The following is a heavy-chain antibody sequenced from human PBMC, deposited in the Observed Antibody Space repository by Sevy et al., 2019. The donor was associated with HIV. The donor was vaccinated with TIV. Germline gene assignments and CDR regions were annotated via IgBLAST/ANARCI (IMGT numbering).Heavy chain of an antibody. Sequence: GGSLRLSCAASGFTFSSYSMNWVRQAPGKGLEWVSYISGSSSTIYYADSVKGRFTISRDNAKNSLYLQMNSLRAEDTAVYYCAREEYSSSSNYYYGMDVWGQGTTVTVSS. D-gene: IGHD6-6*01. J-gene: IGHJ6*02. CDR2: ISGSSSTI. CDR3: AREEYSSSSNYYYGMDV. CDR1: GFTFSSYS. V-gene: IGHV3-48*01.